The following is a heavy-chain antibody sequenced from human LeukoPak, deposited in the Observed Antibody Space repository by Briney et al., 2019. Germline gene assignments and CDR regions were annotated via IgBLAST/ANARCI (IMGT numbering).Heavy chain of an antibody. J-gene: IGHJ5*02. CDR2: IRSQEFGGTT. Sequence: GGSLRLSCRASGFTFRDYGMTGVPQAPGKGRQWIGLIRSQEFGGTTEHATSLEGRFTISRDDSKSIAYLQMNSLKTEDTAVYYCARVLVTMVRGVIDWVDPWGQGTLVTVSS. D-gene: IGHD3-10*01. CDR3: ARVLVTMVRGVIDWVDP. V-gene: IGHV3-49*04. CDR1: GFTFRDYG.